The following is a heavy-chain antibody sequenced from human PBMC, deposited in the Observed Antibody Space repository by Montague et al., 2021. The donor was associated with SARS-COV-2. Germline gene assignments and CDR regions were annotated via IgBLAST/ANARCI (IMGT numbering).Heavy chain of an antibody. CDR3: ARVDAASGTPYCDY. CDR2: IYYSGSA. V-gene: IGHV4-31*03. D-gene: IGHD6-13*01. CDR1: GGSISSGSYS. J-gene: IGHJ4*02. Sequence: TLSLTCTVSGGSISSGSYSWSWIRQGPGKGLEWIGNIYYSGSAYYSPSLRSRATLSVDTSKNQFSLNLSSVTDADTAVYYCARVDAASGTPYCDYWGQGTLVTVSS.